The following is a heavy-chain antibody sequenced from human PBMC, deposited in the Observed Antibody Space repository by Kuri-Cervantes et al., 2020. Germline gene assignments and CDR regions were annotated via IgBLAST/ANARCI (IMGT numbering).Heavy chain of an antibody. CDR2: IYSGGST. Sequence: GGSLRLTCAASGFTFSSYAMSWVRQAPGKGLEWVSVIYSGGSTYYADSVKGRFTISRDSSKNTLYLQMNSLRAEDTAVYYCAKGEDTAMVQGHGMDVWGQGTTVTVSS. V-gene: IGHV3-23*03. CDR3: AKGEDTAMVQGHGMDV. D-gene: IGHD5-18*01. J-gene: IGHJ6*02. CDR1: GFTFSSYA.